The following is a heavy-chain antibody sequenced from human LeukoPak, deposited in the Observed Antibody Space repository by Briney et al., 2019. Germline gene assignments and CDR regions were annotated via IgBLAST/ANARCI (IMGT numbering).Heavy chain of an antibody. CDR1: GGSMSPYN. J-gene: IGHJ4*02. CDR3: ARAVSGRFDY. CDR2: IYYSGST. Sequence: PSETLSLTCTVSGGSMSPYNWGWIRQPPGQGLEWTGYIYYSGSTNYNPSLKSRVTISVDTSKNQFSLKLSSVTAADTAIYYCARAVSGRFDYRGQGTLVTVSS. D-gene: IGHD6-19*01. V-gene: IGHV4-59*08.